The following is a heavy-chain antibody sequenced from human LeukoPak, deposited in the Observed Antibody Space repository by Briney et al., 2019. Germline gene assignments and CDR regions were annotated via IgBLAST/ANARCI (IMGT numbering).Heavy chain of an antibody. CDR2: IYYSGST. CDR3: ARDYCSSTSCYYGPTNYYGTDV. D-gene: IGHD2-2*01. V-gene: IGHV4-31*03. CDR1: GGSISSSSYY. Sequence: PSETLSLTCTVSGGSISSSSYYWSWIRQHPGKGLEWIGYIYYSGSTYYNPSLKSRVTISVDTSKNQFSLKLSSVTAADTAVYYCARDYCSSTSCYYGPTNYYGTDVWGQGTTVTVSS. J-gene: IGHJ6*02.